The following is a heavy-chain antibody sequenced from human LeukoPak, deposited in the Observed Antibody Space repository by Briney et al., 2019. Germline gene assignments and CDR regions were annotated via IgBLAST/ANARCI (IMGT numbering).Heavy chain of an antibody. Sequence: GGSLRLSCAASGLTFSSYGMHWVRQAPGKGLEWVANIKQDGSEKYYVDSVKGRFTISRDNAKNSLYLQMNSLRAEDTAVYYCAGGRGFDYWGQGALVTVSS. CDR2: IKQDGSEK. D-gene: IGHD3-10*01. CDR1: GLTFSSYG. V-gene: IGHV3-7*01. CDR3: AGGRGFDY. J-gene: IGHJ4*02.